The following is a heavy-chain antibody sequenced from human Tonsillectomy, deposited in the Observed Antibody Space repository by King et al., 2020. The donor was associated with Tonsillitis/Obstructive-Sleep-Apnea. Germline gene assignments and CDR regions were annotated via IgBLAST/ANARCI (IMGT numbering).Heavy chain of an antibody. CDR3: ARDDQRTLFELINYHVFDY. J-gene: IGHJ4*02. Sequence: VQLVESGGGVVQPGRSLRLSCAASGFTFSTYKMHWVRQAPGKGLEWLALITDDGGHTYYADSVMGRFTISRDDSKNRLYLQMNGLRNEDTSLYYCARDDQRTLFELINYHVFDYWGQGTLVTVSS. V-gene: IGHV3-30*04. CDR1: GFTFSTYK. D-gene: IGHD3-3*01. CDR2: ITDDGGHT.